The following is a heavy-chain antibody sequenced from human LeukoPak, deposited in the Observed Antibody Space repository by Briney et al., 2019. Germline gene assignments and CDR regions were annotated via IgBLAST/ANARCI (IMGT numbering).Heavy chain of an antibody. V-gene: IGHV5-51*01. CDR1: GYIFTSYW. D-gene: IGHD3-10*01. Sequence: GESLKISCKGSGYIFTSYWIGWVRQLPGKGLEWMGIIYPGDSDTRYSPSFQGQVTISADKSISTPYLQWSSPTASDPAMYYCATSESQTRFDFWGQGTLVTASS. J-gene: IGHJ4*02. CDR2: IYPGDSDT. CDR3: ATSESQTRFDF.